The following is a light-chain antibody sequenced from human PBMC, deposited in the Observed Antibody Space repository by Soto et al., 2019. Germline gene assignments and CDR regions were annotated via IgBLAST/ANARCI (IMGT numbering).Light chain of an antibody. Sequence: QSALTQPASVSGSPGQSITISCTGTSSNVGSYDLVSWYQQHPGEAPKLMIYEGTKRPSGVSNRFSGSKSANTASLTISGLQPEDAADYFCSSYTSTSTLFGTGTKLTVL. V-gene: IGLV2-14*02. CDR1: SSNVGSYDL. CDR3: SSYTSTSTL. CDR2: EGT. J-gene: IGLJ1*01.